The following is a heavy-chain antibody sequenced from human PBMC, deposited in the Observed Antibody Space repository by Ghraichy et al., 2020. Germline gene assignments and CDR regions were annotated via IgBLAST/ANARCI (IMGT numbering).Heavy chain of an antibody. Sequence: GGSLRLSCAASGFTFSSYAMTWVRQAPGQGLEWVSLSSQGDDGPYYAGSVKGRFTISRDNSKYTVYLQMNSLRVEDTAVYYCAKVVGFGGPDYGLDVWGQGTTVTVSS. D-gene: IGHD1-26*01. CDR2: SSQGDDGP. V-gene: IGHV3-23*01. CDR1: GFTFSSYA. CDR3: AKVVGFGGPDYGLDV. J-gene: IGHJ6*02.